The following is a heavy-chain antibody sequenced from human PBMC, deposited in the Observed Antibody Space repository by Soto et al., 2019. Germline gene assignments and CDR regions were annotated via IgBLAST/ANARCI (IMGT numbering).Heavy chain of an antibody. CDR1: GGTFSSYA. J-gene: IGHJ6*02. V-gene: IGHV1-69*13. D-gene: IGHD2-15*01. Sequence: GASVKVSCKASGGTFSSYAISWVRQAPGQGLEWMGGIIPIFGTANYAQKFQGRVTITADESTSTAYMELSSLRSEDTAVYYCASVRGPHPEHYSYYYYYGMDVRGQRTTVTVSS. CDR3: ASVRGPHPEHYSYYYYYGMDV. CDR2: IIPIFGTA.